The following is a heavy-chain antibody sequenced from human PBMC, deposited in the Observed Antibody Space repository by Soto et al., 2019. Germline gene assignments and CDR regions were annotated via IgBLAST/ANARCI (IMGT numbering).Heavy chain of an antibody. D-gene: IGHD2-8*01. CDR2: INPKSGGT. CDR3: ARGDSTDCSNGVCSFFYNHDMDV. Sequence: QVQLVQSGAEVKKPGASVKVSCKASGYSFTDYHIHWVRQAPGQGLEWLGRINPKSGGTSTAQKFQGWVTMTTETSISTASRELTRLTSDDTAIYYCARGDSTDCSNGVCSFFYNHDMDVWGQGTTVTVSS. J-gene: IGHJ6*02. CDR1: GYSFTDYH. V-gene: IGHV1-2*04.